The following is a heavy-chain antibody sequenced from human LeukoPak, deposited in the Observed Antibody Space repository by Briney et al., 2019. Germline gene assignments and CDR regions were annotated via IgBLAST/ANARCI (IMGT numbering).Heavy chain of an antibody. CDR2: ISSSSSTI. CDR1: GFTFSSYS. D-gene: IGHD2-8*01. J-gene: IGHJ4*02. Sequence: PGGSLRLSCAASGFTFSSYSMNWVRQAPGKGLEWVSYISSSSSTIYYADSVKGGFTISRDNAKNSLYLQMNILRAEDTAVYYCARDCPACIFWGQGTLVTVSS. CDR3: ARDCPACIF. V-gene: IGHV3-48*01.